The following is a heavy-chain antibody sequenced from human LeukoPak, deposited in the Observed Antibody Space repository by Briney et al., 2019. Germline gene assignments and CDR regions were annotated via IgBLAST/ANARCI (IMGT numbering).Heavy chain of an antibody. CDR1: GGSFSGYY. CDR3: ASVRIVGATRYFDY. D-gene: IGHD1-26*01. V-gene: IGHV4-34*01. Sequence: SETLSLTCAVYGGSFSGYYWSWIRQPPGRGLEWIGEINHSGSTNYNPSLKSRVTISVDTFKNQFSLKLSSVTAADTAVYYCASVRIVGATRYFDYWGQGTLVTVSS. CDR2: INHSGST. J-gene: IGHJ4*02.